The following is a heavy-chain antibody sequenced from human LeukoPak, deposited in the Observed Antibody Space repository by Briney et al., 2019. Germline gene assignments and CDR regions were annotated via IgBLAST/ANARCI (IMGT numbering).Heavy chain of an antibody. J-gene: IGHJ4*02. CDR3: ASLYCGGGSCYPRY. D-gene: IGHD2-15*01. CDR2: IYYAGST. CDR1: GGSISSIYYY. V-gene: IGHV4-39*01. Sequence: PSATLSLTCTVSGGSISSIYYYWGWIRQPPGEGLEWIGNIYYAGSTYDNPSLKSRITMSVDTSKNQFSLRLTSVTAADTAVYYCASLYCGGGSCYPRYWGQGTLVAVSS.